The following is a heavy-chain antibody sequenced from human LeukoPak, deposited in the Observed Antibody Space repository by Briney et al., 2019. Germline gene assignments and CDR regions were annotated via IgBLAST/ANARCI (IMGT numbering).Heavy chain of an antibody. J-gene: IGHJ4*02. V-gene: IGHV1-69*13. CDR1: GGTFSSYA. Sequence: GASVKVSCKASGGTFSSYAISWVRQAPGQGLEWMGGIIPIFGTANYAQKFQGRVTITADESTSTAYMELSSLRSEDTAVYYCASPSGDHVHYFDYWDQGTLVTVSS. CDR3: ASPSGDHVHYFDY. D-gene: IGHD7-27*01. CDR2: IIPIFGTA.